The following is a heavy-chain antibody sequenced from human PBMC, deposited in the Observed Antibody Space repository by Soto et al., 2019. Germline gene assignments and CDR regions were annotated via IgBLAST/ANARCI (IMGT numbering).Heavy chain of an antibody. CDR1: GGSVSSGSYY. CDR3: ARDGRGYSDY. D-gene: IGHD5-12*01. Sequence: QVQLQESGPGLVKPSETLSLTCTVSGGSVSSGSYYWSWIRQPPGKGLEWIGYIYYSGSTNYNPSLKSRVTTSVDTSKNQFSLKLSSVTAADTAVYYCARDGRGYSDYWGQGTLVTVSS. CDR2: IYYSGST. V-gene: IGHV4-61*01. J-gene: IGHJ4*02.